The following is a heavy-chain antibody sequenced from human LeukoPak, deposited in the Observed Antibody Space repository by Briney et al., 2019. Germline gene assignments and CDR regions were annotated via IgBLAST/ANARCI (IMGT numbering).Heavy chain of an antibody. CDR1: GCSISSSSYY. D-gene: IGHD5-12*01. CDR3: ARHTRPGYSGYENDFDI. V-gene: IGHV4-39*01. J-gene: IGHJ3*02. Sequence: SETLSLTCIVSGCSISSSSYYWDWIRQAPGEGLEWFGNIYDSWNTRYNPSLQSRVTISGDTSKNQFSLKLTSVTAADTAVYYCARHTRPGYSGYENDFDIWGQGTMVTVSS. CDR2: IYDSWNT.